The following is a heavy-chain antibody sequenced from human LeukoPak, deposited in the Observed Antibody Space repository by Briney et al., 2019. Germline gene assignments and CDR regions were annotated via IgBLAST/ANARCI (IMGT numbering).Heavy chain of an antibody. J-gene: IGHJ6*03. Sequence: PGGSLRLSCAASGFTFSSYGMHWVRQAPGKGLEWVAFIRYDGSNKYYADSVKGRFTISRDNSKNTLYLQMNSLRAEDTAVYYCAKDQVGNQYYYYYMDVWGKGTTVTVSS. CDR3: AKDQVGNQYYYYYMDV. D-gene: IGHD2-15*01. CDR1: GFTFSSYG. V-gene: IGHV3-30*02. CDR2: IRYDGSNK.